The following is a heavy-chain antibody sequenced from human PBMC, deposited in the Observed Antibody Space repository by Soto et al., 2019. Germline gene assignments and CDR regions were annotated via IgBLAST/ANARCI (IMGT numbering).Heavy chain of an antibody. Sequence: GGSLRLSCAASGFTFSSYGMHWVRQAPGKGLEWVAVIRADGGKKYCADSVKGRFTISRDNSENTLYLQMNSLRAEDTAVYYCARRAAAGQNWFDPWGQGTLVTVSS. D-gene: IGHD6-13*01. CDR1: GFTFSSYG. CDR3: ARRAAAGQNWFDP. CDR2: IRADGGKK. J-gene: IGHJ5*02. V-gene: IGHV3-33*01.